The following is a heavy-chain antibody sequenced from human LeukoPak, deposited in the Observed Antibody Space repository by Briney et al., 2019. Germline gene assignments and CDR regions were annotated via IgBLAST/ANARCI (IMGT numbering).Heavy chain of an antibody. CDR2: IASDGSST. Sequence: GGSLRLSCAASGFTFSSYSMNWVRQAPGKGLVWVSRIASDGSSTTYADSVKGRFSISRDNAKNSLYLQMNSLRAEDTALYYCAKDITYYGSGSLPHYYGMDVWGQGTTVTVSS. J-gene: IGHJ6*02. V-gene: IGHV3-74*01. CDR1: GFTFSSYS. D-gene: IGHD3-10*01. CDR3: AKDITYYGSGSLPHYYGMDV.